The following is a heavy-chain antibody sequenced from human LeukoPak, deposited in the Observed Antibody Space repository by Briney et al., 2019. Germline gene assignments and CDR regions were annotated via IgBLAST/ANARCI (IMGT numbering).Heavy chain of an antibody. J-gene: IGHJ6*03. CDR2: INPNSGGT. V-gene: IGHV1-2*02. CDR3: ARDRLWFGDLGAGDYYYMDV. CDR1: GYTFTGYY. D-gene: IGHD3-10*01. Sequence: AASVKVSCKASGYTFTGYYMHWVRQAPGQGLEWMGWINPNSGGTNYAQKFQGRVTMTRDTSISTAYMELSRLRSDDTAVYYCARDRLWFGDLGAGDYYYMDVWGKGTTVTISS.